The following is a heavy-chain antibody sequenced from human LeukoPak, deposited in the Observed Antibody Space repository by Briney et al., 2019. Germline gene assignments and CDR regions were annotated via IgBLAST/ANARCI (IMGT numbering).Heavy chain of an antibody. CDR1: GYTFTSYG. CDR3: ASGLPHPFYYYGMDV. Sequence: ASVKVSCKASGYTFTSYGISWVRQAPGQGLEWRGWISAYNGNTNYAQNLQGRVAMTTDTSTSTAYMELRSLTYDDTAVYYCASGLPHPFYYYGMDVWGQGTTVTVSS. CDR2: ISAYNGNT. D-gene: IGHD4-11*01. V-gene: IGHV1-18*01. J-gene: IGHJ6*02.